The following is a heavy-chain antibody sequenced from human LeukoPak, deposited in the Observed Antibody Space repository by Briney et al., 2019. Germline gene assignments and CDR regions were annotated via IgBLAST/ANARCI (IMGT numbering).Heavy chain of an antibody. Sequence: ASVKVSCKASGYTFTNYGISWVRQAPGQGLEWMGWISAYNGNTNYPQQLQGRLTMTTDTSTTTAYMELRSPRSDDTAVYYCARASHPKLGTSSYYYGMDVWGQGTTVTVSS. CDR3: ARASHPKLGTSSYYYGMDV. CDR2: ISAYNGNT. V-gene: IGHV1-18*01. CDR1: GYTFTNYG. J-gene: IGHJ6*02. D-gene: IGHD7-27*01.